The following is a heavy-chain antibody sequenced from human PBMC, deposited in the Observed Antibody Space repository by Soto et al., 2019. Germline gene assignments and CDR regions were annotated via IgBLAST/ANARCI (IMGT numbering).Heavy chain of an antibody. CDR3: ARAPYGSGSSYYFDD. D-gene: IGHD3-10*01. Sequence: HPGGSLRLSCAASGFTFSSYWMSWVRQAPGKGLEWVAHINQDGSEKYYVDSVKGRFTISRDNAKKSLYLQMNSLRAEDTAVYYCARAPYGSGSSYYFDDWGQGTLVTVSS. J-gene: IGHJ4*02. V-gene: IGHV3-7*03. CDR2: INQDGSEK. CDR1: GFTFSSYW.